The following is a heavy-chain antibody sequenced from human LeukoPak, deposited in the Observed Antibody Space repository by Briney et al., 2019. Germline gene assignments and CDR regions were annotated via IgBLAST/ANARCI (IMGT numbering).Heavy chain of an antibody. Sequence: ASVKVSCKASGYTFTSYGISWVRQAPGQGLEWMGWISAYNGNTNYAQKLQGRVTMTTDTSTSTAYMELRSLRSDDTAVYYCARDNGYCSGGSCYVYYFDYWGQGTLVTVSS. CDR3: ARDNGYCSGGSCYVYYFDY. J-gene: IGHJ4*02. CDR1: GYTFTSYG. CDR2: ISAYNGNT. D-gene: IGHD2-15*01. V-gene: IGHV1-18*01.